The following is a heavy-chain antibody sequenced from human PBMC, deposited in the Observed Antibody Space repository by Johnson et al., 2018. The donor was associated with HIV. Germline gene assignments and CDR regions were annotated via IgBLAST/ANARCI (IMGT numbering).Heavy chain of an antibody. D-gene: IGHD6-19*01. CDR2: IGPTGDT. V-gene: IGHV3-13*01. J-gene: IGHJ3*02. Sequence: EMQLVESGGGLVQPGGSLRLSCAASGFTFRNHDMHWVRQATGKVLEWVSAIGPTGDTYYPGSVKGRFTISRENAKNSLYRQMNSLRAGDTAVYYCARGLIAVAGFDAFDIWGQGTMVTVSS. CDR1: GFTFRNHD. CDR3: ARGLIAVAGFDAFDI.